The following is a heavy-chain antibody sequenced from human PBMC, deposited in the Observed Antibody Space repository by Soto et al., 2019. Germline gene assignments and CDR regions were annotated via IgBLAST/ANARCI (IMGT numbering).Heavy chain of an antibody. CDR1: GFTFSSYA. CDR3: AKVLVHYDSSGYLDY. D-gene: IGHD3-22*01. CDR2: ISGSGGST. J-gene: IGHJ4*02. Sequence: PGGSLRLSCAASGFTFSSYAISWVRQAPGKGLEWVSAISGSGGSTYYADSVKGRFTISRDNSKNTLYLQMNSLRAEDTAVYYCAKVLVHYDSSGYLDYSGQGTLVAVSS. V-gene: IGHV3-23*01.